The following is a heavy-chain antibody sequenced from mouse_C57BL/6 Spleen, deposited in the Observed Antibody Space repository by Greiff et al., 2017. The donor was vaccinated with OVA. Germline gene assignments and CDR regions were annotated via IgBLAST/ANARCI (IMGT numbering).Heavy chain of an antibody. D-gene: IGHD1-1*01. CDR1: GYTFTDYN. Sequence: VQLKESGPELVKPGASVKMSCKASGYTFTDYNMHWVKQSHGKSLEWIGYINPNNGGTSYNQKFKGKATLTVNKSSSTAYMELRSLTSEDSAVYYCARGLLRSGGFAYWGQGTLVTVSA. CDR2: INPNNGGT. J-gene: IGHJ3*01. CDR3: ARGLLRSGGFAY. V-gene: IGHV1-22*01.